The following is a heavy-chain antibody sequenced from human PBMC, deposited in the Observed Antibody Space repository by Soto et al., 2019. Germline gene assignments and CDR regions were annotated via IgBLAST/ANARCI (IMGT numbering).Heavy chain of an antibody. D-gene: IGHD3-16*01. CDR3: ARAEAGEYPPDY. CDR2: INPNSGGT. CDR1: GYTFTGYY. Sequence: GASVKVSWKAAGYTFTGYYMHWGRQAPGQGLEWMGWINPNSGGTNYAQKFQGWVTMTRDTSISTAYMELSRLRSDDTAVYYCARAEAGEYPPDYGGKGTLVTVSS. V-gene: IGHV1-2*04. J-gene: IGHJ4*02.